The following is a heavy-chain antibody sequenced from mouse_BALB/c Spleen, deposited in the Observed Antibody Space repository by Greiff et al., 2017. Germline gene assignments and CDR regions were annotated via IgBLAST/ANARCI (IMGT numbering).Heavy chain of an antibody. J-gene: IGHJ4*01. CDR1: GYSITSDYA. CDR3: ARDYDGYYYAMDY. Sequence: EVQLQQSGPGLVKPSQSLSLTCTVTGYSITSDYAWNWIRQFPGNKLEWMGYISYSGSTSYNPSLKSRISITRDTSKNQFFLQLNSVTTEDTATYYCARDYDGYYYAMDYWGQGTSVTVSS. V-gene: IGHV3-2*02. CDR2: ISYSGST. D-gene: IGHD2-3*01.